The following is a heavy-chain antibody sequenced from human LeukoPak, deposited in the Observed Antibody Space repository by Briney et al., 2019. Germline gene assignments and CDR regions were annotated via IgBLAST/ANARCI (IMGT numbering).Heavy chain of an antibody. D-gene: IGHD6-13*01. CDR1: SGSISGYY. CDR2: ISYSGGT. J-gene: IGHJ2*01. V-gene: IGHV4-59*01. Sequence: SETLSLTCTVSSGSISGYYWSWIRQPPGKGLEWVGYISYSGGTNYNPSLKSRVTISVDTSKNQFSLKLSSVTAADTAVYYCARDLAAADHSHWYFDLWGRGTLDTVSS. CDR3: ARDLAAADHSHWYFDL.